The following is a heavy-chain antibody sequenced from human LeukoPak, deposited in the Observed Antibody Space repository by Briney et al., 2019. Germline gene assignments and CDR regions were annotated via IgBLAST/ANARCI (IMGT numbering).Heavy chain of an antibody. CDR2: ISSSSSYI. J-gene: IGHJ4*02. Sequence: GGSLRLSCAASGFTFSSYSMNWVRQAPGKGLEWVSSISSSSSYIYYADSVKGRFTISRDNAKNSLYLQMNSLRAEDTAIYYCAKYRTGSYSGYWGQGTLVTVSS. CDR3: AKYRTGSYSGY. D-gene: IGHD5-12*01. V-gene: IGHV3-21*04. CDR1: GFTFSSYS.